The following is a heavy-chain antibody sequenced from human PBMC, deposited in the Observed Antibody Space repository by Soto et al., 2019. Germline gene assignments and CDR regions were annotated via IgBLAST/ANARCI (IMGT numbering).Heavy chain of an antibody. V-gene: IGHV3-21*01. CDR2: ISSSSSYI. CDR3: ARDLADYGDSHDAFDI. J-gene: IGHJ3*02. CDR1: GFTFSGYS. D-gene: IGHD4-17*01. Sequence: PGGSLRLSCAAAGFTFSGYSMNWVRQAPGKGLEWVSSISSSSSYIYYADSVKGRFTISRDNAKNSLYLQMNSLRAEDTAVYYCARDLADYGDSHDAFDIWGQGTMVTVSS.